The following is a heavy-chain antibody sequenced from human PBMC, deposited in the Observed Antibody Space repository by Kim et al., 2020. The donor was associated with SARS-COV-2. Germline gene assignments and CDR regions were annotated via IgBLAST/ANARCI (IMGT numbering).Heavy chain of an antibody. CDR1: GGSISSSSCN. D-gene: IGHD5-12*01. J-gene: IGHJ3*02. Sequence: SETLSLTCTXSGGSISSSSCNWGWIRQPPGKGRDGIGSICYSRSTYSNPYLKSRVTISTDTSKNQFSLKLSSVTAADTAVYYCARHSRRWLQFTPDAFDIWGPATMVTVSS. CDR3: ARHSRRWLQFTPDAFDI. CDR2: ICYSRST. V-gene: IGHV4-39*01.